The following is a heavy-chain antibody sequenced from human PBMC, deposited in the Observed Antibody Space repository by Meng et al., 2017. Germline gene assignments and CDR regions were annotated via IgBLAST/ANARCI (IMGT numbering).Heavy chain of an antibody. CDR1: GYTFAAYW. CDR3: ARDEDISAAGKLFGDY. D-gene: IGHD6-13*01. CDR2: IDPNNDHT. J-gene: IGHJ4*02. V-gene: IGHV1-2*06. Sequence: ASVKVSCKPSGYTFAAYWIHWLRQAPGQGLEWMGRIDPNNDHTQYAQNFQGRVTMTSDTSISTVYMELNGLRSDDTAVYYSARDEDISAAGKLFGDYWGQGTLVTVSS.